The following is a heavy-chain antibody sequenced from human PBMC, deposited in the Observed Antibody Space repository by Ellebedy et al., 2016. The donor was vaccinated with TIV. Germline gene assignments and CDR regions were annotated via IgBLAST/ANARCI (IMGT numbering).Heavy chain of an antibody. CDR1: GFTFSTYW. V-gene: IGHV3-7*03. Sequence: GESLKISCAASGFTFSTYWMNWIRQAPGKGLEWVANIKQDGSEKNYVDSVKGRFTIARDNGKNSLYLQMSSVRGEDTALYYCARGISDYGYFKLDSWGQGTLVT. D-gene: IGHD4-17*01. J-gene: IGHJ4*02. CDR3: ARGISDYGYFKLDS. CDR2: IKQDGSEK.